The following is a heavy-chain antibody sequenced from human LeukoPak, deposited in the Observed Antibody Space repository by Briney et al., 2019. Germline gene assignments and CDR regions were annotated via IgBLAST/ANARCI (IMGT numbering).Heavy chain of an antibody. CDR2: INAGNGNT. CDR1: GYTFTSYA. CDR3: ARDSVTIAAAPYYYYGMDV. J-gene: IGHJ6*02. V-gene: IGHV1-3*01. Sequence: ASVKVSCKASGYTFTSYAMHWARQAPGQRLEWMGWINAGNGNTKYSQKFQGRVTITRDTSASTAYMELSSLRSEDTAVYYCARDSVTIAAAPYYYYGMDVWGQGTTVTVSS. D-gene: IGHD6-13*01.